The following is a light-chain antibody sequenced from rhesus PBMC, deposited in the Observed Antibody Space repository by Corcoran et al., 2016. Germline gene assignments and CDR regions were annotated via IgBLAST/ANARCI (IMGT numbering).Light chain of an antibody. V-gene: IGKV1-21*01. J-gene: IGKJ1*01. CDR1: QGISNY. Sequence: DIQMTQSPSSLSASVGDTVTITCRASQGISNYLAWYQQKPGKAPKLLNYKASSLQSGVPSRFSGSGSRTDFTLTISSLLPEDFATYCCQQYNIAPRTFGQGTKVEIK. CDR3: QQYNIAPRT. CDR2: KAS.